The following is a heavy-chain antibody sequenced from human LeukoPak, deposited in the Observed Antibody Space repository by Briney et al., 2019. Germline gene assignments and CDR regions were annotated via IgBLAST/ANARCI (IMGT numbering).Heavy chain of an antibody. D-gene: IGHD6-13*01. CDR1: GFTFSSYA. CDR2: ISYDGSNK. J-gene: IGHJ6*02. Sequence: GGSLRLSCAASGFTFSSYAMHWVRQAPGKGLEWVAVISYDGSNKYYADSVKGRFTISRDNSKNTLYLQMNSLRAEDTAVYYRARDGGLYSSSYHYYYYYGMDVWGQGTTVTVSS. CDR3: ARDGGLYSSSYHYYYYYGMDV. V-gene: IGHV3-30-3*01.